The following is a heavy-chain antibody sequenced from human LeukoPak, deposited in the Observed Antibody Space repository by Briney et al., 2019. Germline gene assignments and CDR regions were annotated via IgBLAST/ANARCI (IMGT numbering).Heavy chain of an antibody. CDR1: GGSISSHY. CDR3: ARGDYYDFWSGLGYYMDV. J-gene: IGHJ6*03. V-gene: IGHV4-59*11. CDR2: IYYSGST. Sequence: PSETLSLTCTVSGGSISSHYWSWIRQPPGKGLEWIGYIYYSGSTNYNPSLKSRVTISVDTSKNLFSLKLSSVTAADTAVYYCARGDYYDFWSGLGYYMDVWGKGTTVTVSS. D-gene: IGHD3-3*01.